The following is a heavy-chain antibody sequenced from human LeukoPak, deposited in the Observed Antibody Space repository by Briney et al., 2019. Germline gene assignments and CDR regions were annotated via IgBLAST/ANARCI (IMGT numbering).Heavy chain of an antibody. D-gene: IGHD3-22*01. CDR3: ARYDYYDSSGLPLDAFDI. Sequence: PSETLSLTCTVSGGSISSYYWSWIRQPARKGLEWIGRIYTSGSTNYNPSLKSRVTISVDKSKNQFSLKLSSVTAADTAVYYCARYDYYDSSGLPLDAFDIWGQGTMVTVSS. V-gene: IGHV4-4*07. J-gene: IGHJ3*02. CDR2: IYTSGST. CDR1: GGSISSYY.